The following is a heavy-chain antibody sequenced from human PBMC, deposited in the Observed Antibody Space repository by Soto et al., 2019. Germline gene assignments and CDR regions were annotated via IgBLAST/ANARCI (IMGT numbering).Heavy chain of an antibody. CDR2: ISYDGSNK. V-gene: IGHV3-30*04. Sequence: GESLKISCAASGFTFSSYAMHWVRQAPGKGLEWVAVISYDGSNKYYADSVKGRFTISRDNSKNTLYLQMNSLRAEDTAVYYCAREEYSSSWYYFDYWGQGTLVTVSS. D-gene: IGHD6-13*01. CDR1: GFTFSSYA. CDR3: AREEYSSSWYYFDY. J-gene: IGHJ4*02.